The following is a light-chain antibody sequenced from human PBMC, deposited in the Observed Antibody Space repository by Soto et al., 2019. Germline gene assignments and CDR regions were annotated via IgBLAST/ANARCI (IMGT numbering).Light chain of an antibody. V-gene: IGKV3-20*01. CDR2: GTS. CDR1: QDVSSSY. J-gene: IGKJ2*01. CDR3: QQYDTSPRT. Sequence: IVLTHSPGTLSFSLGQRSTLYFSASQDVSSSYLAWYQQKVGQARRLLMYGTSNRATGIPDRFSGSGSGTDFTLTISRLEAEDFAVYYCQQYDTSPRTFGQGTKVDIK.